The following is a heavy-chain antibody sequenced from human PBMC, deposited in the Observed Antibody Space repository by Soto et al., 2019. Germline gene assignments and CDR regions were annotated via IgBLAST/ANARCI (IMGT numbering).Heavy chain of an antibody. CDR2: ISGSGGST. J-gene: IGHJ6*02. Sequence: GGSLRLSCAASGFTFSSYAMSLVRQAPGKGLEWVSAISGSGGSTYYADSVKGRFTISRDNSKNTLYLQMNSLRAEDTAVYYCAKRPIPPYYYDSCGYEPLSGMDFWGQGTTVTVSS. CDR3: AKRPIPPYYYDSCGYEPLSGMDF. CDR1: GFTFSSYA. V-gene: IGHV3-23*01. D-gene: IGHD3-22*01.